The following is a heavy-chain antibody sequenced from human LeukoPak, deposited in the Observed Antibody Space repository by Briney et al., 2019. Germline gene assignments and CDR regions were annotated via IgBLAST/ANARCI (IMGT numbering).Heavy chain of an antibody. CDR1: GGSISSGGYY. V-gene: IGHV4-31*03. CDR2: IYYSGST. J-gene: IGHJ4*02. D-gene: IGHD5-12*01. CDR3: ARVWPRGYSGYDQRYFDY. Sequence: PSQTLSLTCTVAGGSISSGGYYWSWIRQHPGKGLECIGYIYYSGSTYYNPSLKSRVTISVDTSKNQFSLKLSSVTAADTAVYYCARVWPRGYSGYDQRYFDYWGQGTLVTVSS.